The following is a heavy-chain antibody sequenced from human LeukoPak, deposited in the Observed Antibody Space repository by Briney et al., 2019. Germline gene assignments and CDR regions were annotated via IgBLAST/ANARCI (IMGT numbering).Heavy chain of an antibody. Sequence: PGGSLRLSCAASGFTVDDYGMSWVRHAPGKGLEWVSGINWNGGSTGYAASVKCRFTISRDNAKNSLYLQMNSLRAEDTALYHCARDLSGLAVAGTGDYWGQGTLVTVSS. CDR3: ARDLSGLAVAGTGDY. CDR1: GFTVDDYG. CDR2: INWNGGST. J-gene: IGHJ4*02. D-gene: IGHD6-19*01. V-gene: IGHV3-20*01.